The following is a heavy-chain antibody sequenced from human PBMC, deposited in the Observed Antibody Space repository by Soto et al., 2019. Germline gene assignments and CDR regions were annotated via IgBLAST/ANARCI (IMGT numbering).Heavy chain of an antibody. V-gene: IGHV3-48*01. CDR2: ISSSSSTI. CDR1: GFTFSSYS. J-gene: IGHJ5*02. CDR3: ARHPERIAQIGWFDP. D-gene: IGHD6-13*01. Sequence: GGSLRLSCAASGFTFSSYSRNWVRQAPGKGLEWVSYISSSSSTIYYADSVKGRFTISRDNAKNSLYLQMNSLRAEDTAVYYCARHPERIAQIGWFDPWGQGTLVTVSS.